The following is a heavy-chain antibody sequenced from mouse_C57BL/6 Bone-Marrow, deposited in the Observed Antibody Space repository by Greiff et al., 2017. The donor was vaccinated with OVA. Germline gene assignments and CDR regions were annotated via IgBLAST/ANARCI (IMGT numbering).Heavy chain of an antibody. CDR1: GYTFTSYG. CDR3: ASGGLLWYLAY. J-gene: IGHJ3*01. V-gene: IGHV1-81*01. D-gene: IGHD2-1*01. CDR2: IYPRSGNT. Sequence: QVQLQQSGAELARPGASVKLSCKASGYTFTSYGISWVKQRPGQGLEWIGEIYPRSGNTYYNEKLKAKATLTADKSSSTADMELRSRTAEDAAVYFCASGGLLWYLAYWGQGTLVTVSA.